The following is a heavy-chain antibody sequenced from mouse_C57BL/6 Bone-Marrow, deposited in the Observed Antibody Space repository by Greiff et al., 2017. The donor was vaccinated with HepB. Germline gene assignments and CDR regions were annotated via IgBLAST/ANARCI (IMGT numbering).Heavy chain of an antibody. CDR3: ARRYGSSPYWYFDV. CDR2: IYPRSGNT. D-gene: IGHD1-1*01. Sequence: QVHVKQSGAELARPGASVKLSCKASGYTFTSYGISWVKQRTGQGLEWIGEIYPRSGNTYYNEKFKGKATLTADKSSSTAYMELRSLTSEDSAVYFCARRYGSSPYWYFDVWGTGTTVTVSS. V-gene: IGHV1-81*01. J-gene: IGHJ1*03. CDR1: GYTFTSYG.